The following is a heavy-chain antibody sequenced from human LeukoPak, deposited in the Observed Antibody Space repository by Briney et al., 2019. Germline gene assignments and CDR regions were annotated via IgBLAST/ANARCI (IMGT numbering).Heavy chain of an antibody. D-gene: IGHD6-13*01. Sequence: GGSLRLSCAASGFTFNDYAMHWVRQAPGKGLEWVSGISWDSGTKGYADSVKGRFTISRDNAKDSLFLQMKSLTPEDTALYFCAKDRFPAAAWLFDYWGQGTLVTVSS. CDR1: GFTFNDYA. CDR3: AKDRFPAAAWLFDY. V-gene: IGHV3-9*01. J-gene: IGHJ4*02. CDR2: ISWDSGTK.